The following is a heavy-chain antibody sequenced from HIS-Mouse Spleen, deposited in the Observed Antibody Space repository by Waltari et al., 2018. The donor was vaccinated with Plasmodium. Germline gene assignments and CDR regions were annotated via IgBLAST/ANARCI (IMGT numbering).Heavy chain of an antibody. D-gene: IGHD3-9*01. CDR2: SNHSGST. CDR1: GGSFSGYY. V-gene: IGHV4-34*01. CDR3: ARAPIRDAFDI. J-gene: IGHJ3*02. Sequence: QVQLQQWGAGLLKPSETLSLTCAVYGGSFSGYYWSWIRQPPGKGLEWIGESNHSGSTNYNPSLKSRVTRSVDTSKNQFSLKLSSVTAADTAVYYCARAPIRDAFDIWGQGTMVTVSS.